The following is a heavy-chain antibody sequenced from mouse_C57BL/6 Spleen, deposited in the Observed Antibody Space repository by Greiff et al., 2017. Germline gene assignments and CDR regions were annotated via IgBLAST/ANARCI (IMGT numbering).Heavy chain of an antibody. CDR2: ISDGGSYT. V-gene: IGHV5-4*01. J-gene: IGHJ4*01. CDR1: GFTFSSYA. D-gene: IGHD3-2*02. CDR3: ARQLRPLGYAMDY. Sequence: EVQLVESGGGLVKPGGSLKLSCAASGFTFSSYAMSWVRQTPEKRLEWVATISDGGSYTYYPDNVKGRFTISRDNAKNNLYLQMSHLKSEDTAMYYCARQLRPLGYAMDYWGQGTSVTVSS.